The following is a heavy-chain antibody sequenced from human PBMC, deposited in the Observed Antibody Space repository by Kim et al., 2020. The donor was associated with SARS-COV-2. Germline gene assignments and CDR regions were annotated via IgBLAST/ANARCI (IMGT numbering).Heavy chain of an antibody. Sequence: ASVKVSCKASGYTFTSYYMHWVRQAPGQGLEWMGIINPSGGSTSYAQKFQGRVTMTRDTSTSTVYMELSSLRSEDTAVYYCARGFPDYGDYGQYFDYWGQGTLVTVSS. CDR1: GYTFTSYY. D-gene: IGHD4-17*01. V-gene: IGHV1-46*01. CDR3: ARGFPDYGDYGQYFDY. CDR2: INPSGGST. J-gene: IGHJ4*02.